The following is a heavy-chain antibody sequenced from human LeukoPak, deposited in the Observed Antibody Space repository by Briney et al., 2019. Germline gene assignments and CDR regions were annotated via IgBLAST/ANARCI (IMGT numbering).Heavy chain of an antibody. Sequence: PSETLSLTCAVYGGSFSGYYWSWIRQPPGKGLEWIGEINHSGSTNYNPSLKSRVTISVDTSKNQFSLKLSSVTAADTAVYYCARTRRYYGSGSYYNGGLFDYWGQGTLVTVSS. CDR1: GGSFSGYY. CDR2: INHSGST. V-gene: IGHV4-34*01. CDR3: ARTRRYYGSGSYYNGGLFDY. J-gene: IGHJ4*02. D-gene: IGHD3-10*01.